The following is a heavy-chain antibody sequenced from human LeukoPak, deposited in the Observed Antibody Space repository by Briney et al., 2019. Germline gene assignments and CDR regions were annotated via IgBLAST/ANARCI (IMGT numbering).Heavy chain of an antibody. Sequence: GSLRLSCAASGFTFSSYAMHWVRQAPGKGLEWVAVISYDGSNKYYADSVKGRFTISRDNSKNTLYLQMNSLRAEDTAVYYCARIAPYYYDSSGYYYGAFDIWGQGTMVTVSS. CDR3: ARIAPYYYDSSGYYYGAFDI. CDR1: GFTFSSYA. D-gene: IGHD3-22*01. V-gene: IGHV3-30-3*01. CDR2: ISYDGSNK. J-gene: IGHJ3*02.